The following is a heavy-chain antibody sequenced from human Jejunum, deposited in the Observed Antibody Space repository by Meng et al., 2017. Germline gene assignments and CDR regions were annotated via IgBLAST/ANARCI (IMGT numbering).Heavy chain of an antibody. CDR1: AFPFSTYT. J-gene: IGHJ4*02. CDR2: ISSDGSNK. CDR3: ARDRQPFSNFCGLFDY. D-gene: IGHD3-3*02. Sequence: GESLKISCEASAFPFSTYTIHWVRQAPGKGLEWVALISSDGSNKHYADSVKGRFTISRDNSKNTLYLQMNSLRVEDTAFYYCARDRQPFSNFCGLFDYWGQGTLVTVSS. V-gene: IGHV3-30*04.